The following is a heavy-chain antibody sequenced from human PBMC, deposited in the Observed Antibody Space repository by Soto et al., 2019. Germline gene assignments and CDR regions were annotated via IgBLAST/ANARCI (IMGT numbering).Heavy chain of an antibody. V-gene: IGHV1-2*02. CDR1: GYTFTGYY. D-gene: IGHD6-19*01. CDR2: INPNSGGT. J-gene: IGHJ3*02. Sequence: QVQLVQSGAEVKKPGASVKVSCKASGYTFTGYYMHWVRQAPGQGLEWMGWINPNSGGTNYAQKFQGRVTMTRDTSISTAYMELSRLRSDDTAVYYCARGIAVAGTKSMDAFDIWGQGTMVTVSS. CDR3: ARGIAVAGTKSMDAFDI.